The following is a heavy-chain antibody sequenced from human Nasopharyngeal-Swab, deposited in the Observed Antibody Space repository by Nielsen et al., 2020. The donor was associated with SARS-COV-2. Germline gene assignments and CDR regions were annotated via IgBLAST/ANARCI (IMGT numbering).Heavy chain of an antibody. CDR1: GFTFSNYR. Sequence: GESLKISCPASGFTFSNYRMHWVRQAPGNGLGWVSRINGDGSSLNYADFVKGRFTISTDNAKSTLYLEMNSLRAEDTAVYYCARGRGSSTSMIGYWGQGTLVTVSS. J-gene: IGHJ4*02. CDR3: ARGRGSSTSMIGY. V-gene: IGHV3-74*01. CDR2: INGDGSSL. D-gene: IGHD2/OR15-2a*01.